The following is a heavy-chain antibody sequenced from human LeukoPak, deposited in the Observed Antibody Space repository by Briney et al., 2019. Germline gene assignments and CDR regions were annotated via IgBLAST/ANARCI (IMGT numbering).Heavy chain of an antibody. CDR2: INPNIGDT. CDR1: GYTFTDSY. D-gene: IGHD3-9*01. CDR3: ARDVNDIFTGYDY. V-gene: IGHV1-2*02. J-gene: IGHJ4*02. Sequence: ASVKVSCKVSGYTFTDSYVHWVRQAPGQGLEWMGWINPNIGDTMYAQKFQGRVTMTRDTSLSIAYMELNSLRSDDTAIYYCARDVNDIFTGYDYWGQGTLVAVSS.